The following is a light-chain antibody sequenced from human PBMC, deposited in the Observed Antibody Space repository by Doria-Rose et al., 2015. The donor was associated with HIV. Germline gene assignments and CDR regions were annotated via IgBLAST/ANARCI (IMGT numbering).Light chain of an antibody. CDR2: DRS. Sequence: TQSPGTLSLSPGERATLSCRVSQCSSSTYLAWYQQKTGQAPSLRIYDRSTMATGIPDRFSASVSGADFSLSINRLEPEDVALYYCHQYGTSWTFIQGTKVEI. V-gene: IGKV3-20*01. CDR3: HQYGTSWT. J-gene: IGKJ1*01. CDR1: QCSSSTY.